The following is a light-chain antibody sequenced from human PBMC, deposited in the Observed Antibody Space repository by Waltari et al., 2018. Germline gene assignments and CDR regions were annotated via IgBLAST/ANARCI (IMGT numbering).Light chain of an antibody. V-gene: IGLV2-14*01. CDR1: SSDIGRYNY. Sequence: QSALTQPASVSGSPGQSITLSCTGSSSDIGRYNYVSWYQQHPGQAPILIISEVTTRPSGVSYRFSGSKSGNTASLTISGLQAEDEADYYCSSYTNINTLMVFGGGTHLTVL. CDR3: SSYTNINTLMV. CDR2: EVT. J-gene: IGLJ3*02.